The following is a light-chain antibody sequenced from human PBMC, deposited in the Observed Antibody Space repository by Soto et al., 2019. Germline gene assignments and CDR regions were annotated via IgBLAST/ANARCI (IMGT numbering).Light chain of an antibody. Sequence: QSVLTQPHSVSGAPGQRVTISCTGSSSNIGAGYDVHWYQQLPGTAPKVFIYGNSNRPSGVPDRFSGSKSGTSASLAITGLQAEDEADYYCQSYDTSLSGSVFGGGTKVTVL. CDR3: QSYDTSLSGSV. CDR2: GNS. J-gene: IGLJ2*01. CDR1: SSNIGAGYD. V-gene: IGLV1-40*01.